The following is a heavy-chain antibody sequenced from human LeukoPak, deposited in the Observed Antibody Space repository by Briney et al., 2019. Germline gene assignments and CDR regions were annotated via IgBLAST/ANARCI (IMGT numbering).Heavy chain of an antibody. J-gene: IGHJ4*02. V-gene: IGHV3-23*01. D-gene: IGHD2-2*01. CDR2: ISDSGTST. Sequence: PGXSLRLSCAASGFTFSNYAMTWVRQAPGKGLQWVSSISDSGTSTDYADSVKGRFTIARDNSKNTVYLQMNSLRAGDTAVYYCAKGPRYCSSTSCYRGDYWGQGTLVTVSS. CDR1: GFTFSNYA. CDR3: AKGPRYCSSTSCYRGDY.